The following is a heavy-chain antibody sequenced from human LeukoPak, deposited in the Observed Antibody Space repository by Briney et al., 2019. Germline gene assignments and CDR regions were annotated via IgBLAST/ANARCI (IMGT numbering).Heavy chain of an antibody. J-gene: IGHJ4*02. CDR1: GGSFSDYY. CDR3: ARDILRLFDY. Sequence: LSLTCAVYGGSFSDYYMSWIRQAPGKGLEWVSYISSSGSTIYYADSVKGRFTISRDNAKNSLYLQMNSLRAEDTAVYYCARDILRLFDYWGQGTLVTVSS. CDR2: ISSSGSTI. V-gene: IGHV3-11*01. D-gene: IGHD1-26*01.